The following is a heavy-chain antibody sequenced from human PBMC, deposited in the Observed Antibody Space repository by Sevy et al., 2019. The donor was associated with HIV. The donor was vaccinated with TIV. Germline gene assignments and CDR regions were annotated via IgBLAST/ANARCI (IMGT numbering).Heavy chain of an antibody. CDR1: GFTFSNVW. J-gene: IGHJ1*01. D-gene: IGHD3-16*01. CDR2: FKSKSDGGTT. V-gene: IGHV3-15*01. CDR3: ATGGSLFQH. Sequence: GGSLRLSCAASGFTFSNVWMTWVRQAPGKGLEWVAHFKSKSDGGTTDYAAPVKGRFTISREASKNTLSLQMNSLKTEDTGVYYCATGGSLFQHWGQGTLVTVSS.